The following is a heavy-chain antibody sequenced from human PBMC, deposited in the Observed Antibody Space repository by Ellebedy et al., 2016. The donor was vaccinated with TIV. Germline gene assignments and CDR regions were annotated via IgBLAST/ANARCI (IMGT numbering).Heavy chain of an antibody. CDR1: GYTFTSYG. J-gene: IGHJ6*02. V-gene: IGHV1-18*01. CDR3: ARVPQEVTMVRGVIKVYGMDV. CDR2: ISAYNGNT. D-gene: IGHD3-10*01. Sequence: ASVKVSCKASGYTFTSYGISWVRQAPGQGLEWMGWISAYNGNTNYAQKLQGRVTMTTDTSTSTAYMELRSLRSDDTAVYYCARVPQEVTMVRGVIKVYGMDVWGQGTTVTVSS.